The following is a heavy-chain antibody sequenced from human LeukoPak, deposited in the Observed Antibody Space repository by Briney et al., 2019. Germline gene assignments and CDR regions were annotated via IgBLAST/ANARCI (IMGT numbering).Heavy chain of an antibody. D-gene: IGHD3-22*01. Sequence: PSETLSLTCTVSGGSISSYYWSWIRQPAGKGLEWIGRIYTSGSTNYNPSLKSRVTMSVDTSKNQFSLKLSSVTAADTAVYYCARENGDLYDSSGYKHYYYYMDVWGKGTTVTVSS. CDR3: ARENGDLYDSSGYKHYYYYMDV. V-gene: IGHV4-4*07. CDR1: GGSISSYY. J-gene: IGHJ6*03. CDR2: IYTSGST.